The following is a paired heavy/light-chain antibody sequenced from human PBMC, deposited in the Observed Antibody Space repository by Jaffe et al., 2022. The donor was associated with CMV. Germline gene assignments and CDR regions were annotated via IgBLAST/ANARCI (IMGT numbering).Light chain of an antibody. CDR2: DVT. V-gene: IGLV2-11*01. CDR1: SSDVGAYDY. J-gene: IGLJ3*02. Sequence: QSALTQPRSVSGSPGQSIIISCTGSSSDVGAYDYVSWYQQHPGKAPKVMIYDVTKRPSGVPDRFSGSRSGNTASLTISALQTEDEADYYCSSYAGRYSWVFGGGTKLTVL. CDR3: SSYAGRYSWV.
Heavy chain of an antibody. J-gene: IGHJ4*02. Sequence: QGQLLQSGVEVKKPGASVKVSCEASGYTFSSYGIGWVRQAPGQGLEWMGWISVYTGNTKYAQKFQDRVTITTDTSTTTAYMELRSLKFDDTAVYYCARGFSYSFDYWGQGTLVTVSS. D-gene: IGHD5-18*01. CDR1: GYTFSSYG. V-gene: IGHV1-18*01. CDR2: ISVYTGNT. CDR3: ARGFSYSFDY.